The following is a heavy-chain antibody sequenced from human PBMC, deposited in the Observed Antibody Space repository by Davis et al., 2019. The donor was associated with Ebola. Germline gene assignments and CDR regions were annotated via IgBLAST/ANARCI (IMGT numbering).Heavy chain of an antibody. D-gene: IGHD3-22*01. J-gene: IGHJ6*02. CDR3: ARDAPMKDYYYYGMDV. CDR2: INPNSGGT. V-gene: IGHV1-2*04. Sequence: ASVKVSCKASGGTFSSYAISWVRQAPGQGLEWMGWINPNSGGTNYAQKFQAWVTMTRDTSISTAYMELSRLRSDDTAVYYCARDAPMKDYYYYGMDVWGQGTTVTVSS. CDR1: GGTFSSYA.